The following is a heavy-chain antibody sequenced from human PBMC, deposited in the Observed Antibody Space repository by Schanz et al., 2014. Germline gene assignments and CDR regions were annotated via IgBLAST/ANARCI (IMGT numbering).Heavy chain of an antibody. CDR1: GYTFSTYV. J-gene: IGHJ4*01. CDR3: ARDNGRIPAANSFDY. Sequence: QVLQVQSGSELKKPGTSVKVSCKASGYTFSTYVVVCVRQAPGQGPEWIGWISGYTGDTKYAQKFQHRVNMTTDRSTSTVYMELRSLRFDDTAVYFCARDNGRIPAANSFDYWGHGTRVTVSS. CDR2: ISGYTGDT. V-gene: IGHV1-18*01. D-gene: IGHD1-26*01.